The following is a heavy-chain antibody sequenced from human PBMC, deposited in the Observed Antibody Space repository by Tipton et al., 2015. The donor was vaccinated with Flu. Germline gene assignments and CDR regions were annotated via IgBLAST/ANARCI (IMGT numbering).Heavy chain of an antibody. Sequence: SLRLSCAASGFTFSSYWMHWVRQAPGKGLVWVSRINSDGSSTSYADSVKGRFTISRDNAKNTLYLQMNSLRAEDTAVYYCARGPYYYDSRSPPSGYWGQGTLVTVSS. J-gene: IGHJ4*02. CDR3: ARGPYYYDSRSPPSGY. V-gene: IGHV3-74*01. CDR2: INSDGSST. D-gene: IGHD3-22*01. CDR1: GFTFSSYW.